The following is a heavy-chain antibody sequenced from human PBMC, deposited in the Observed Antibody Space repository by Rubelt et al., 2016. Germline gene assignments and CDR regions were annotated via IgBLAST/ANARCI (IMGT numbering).Heavy chain of an antibody. CDR1: GGSISSSSYY. Sequence: QLQLQESGPGLVKPSETLSLTCTVSGGSISSSSYYWGWIRQPPGKGLEWIGSIYYSGSTYYNPSLKSRVTISVDTSKNQFSLKLSSLYAADTALYYCARQLDWFDPWGQGTLVTVSS. CDR3: ARQLDWFDP. V-gene: IGHV4-39*01. CDR2: IYYSGST. D-gene: IGHD3-3*02. J-gene: IGHJ5*02.